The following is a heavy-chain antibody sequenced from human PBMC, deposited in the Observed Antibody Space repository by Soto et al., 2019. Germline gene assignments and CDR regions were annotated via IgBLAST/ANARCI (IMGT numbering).Heavy chain of an antibody. V-gene: IGHV1-18*01. Sequence: EASVKVSCKASGYTFFNYGITWVRQAPGQGLEWMGWISAYNGNRNYAQKFQGRVTMTTDTSTSTAYMELRTLRSDDTAVYYCARSPIAATGSLDYWGQGTLVTVSS. J-gene: IGHJ4*02. CDR1: GYTFFNYG. CDR2: ISAYNGNR. CDR3: ARSPIAATGSLDY. D-gene: IGHD6-6*01.